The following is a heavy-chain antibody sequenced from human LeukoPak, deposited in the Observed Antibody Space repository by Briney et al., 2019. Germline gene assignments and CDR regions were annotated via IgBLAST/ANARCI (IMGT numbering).Heavy chain of an antibody. CDR3: ARDPYYYGSGSYENWFDP. CDR2: IYTSGST. CDR1: GGSISSGSYY. J-gene: IGHJ5*02. Sequence: PSETLSLTCTVSGGSISSGSYYWSWIRQPAGKGLEWIGRIYTSGSTNYNPSLKSRVTISVDTSKNQFSLKLSSVTAADTAVYYCARDPYYYGSGSYENWFDPWGQGTLVTVSS. V-gene: IGHV4-61*02. D-gene: IGHD3-10*01.